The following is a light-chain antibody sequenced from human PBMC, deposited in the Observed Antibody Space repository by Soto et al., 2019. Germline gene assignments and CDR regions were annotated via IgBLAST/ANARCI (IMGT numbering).Light chain of an antibody. CDR2: WAS. CDR1: QSVLYSSNNKNY. Sequence: DIVMTQSPDSLAVSLGERATINCKSSQSVLYSSNNKNYLAWYQQKPGQPPKLPIYWASTRESGVPDRFSGSGSGTDFTLTISSLQAEDVAVYYCQQYYSTLLTFGGGTTVEIK. V-gene: IGKV4-1*01. J-gene: IGKJ4*01. CDR3: QQYYSTLLT.